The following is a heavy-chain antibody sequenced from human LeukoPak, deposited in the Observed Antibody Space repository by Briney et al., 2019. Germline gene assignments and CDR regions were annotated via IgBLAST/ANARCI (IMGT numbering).Heavy chain of an antibody. CDR3: ATDTGYYGMDV. CDR2: INPSGGST. J-gene: IGHJ6*02. Sequence: ASVKVSCKASGYTFTSYYMHWVRQAPGQGLEWMGIINPSGGSTSYAQKFQGRVTMTRDTSTSTVYLELSSLRSEDTAVYYCATDTGYYGMDVWGQGTTVTVSS. CDR1: GYTFTSYY. D-gene: IGHD2-8*02. V-gene: IGHV1-46*01.